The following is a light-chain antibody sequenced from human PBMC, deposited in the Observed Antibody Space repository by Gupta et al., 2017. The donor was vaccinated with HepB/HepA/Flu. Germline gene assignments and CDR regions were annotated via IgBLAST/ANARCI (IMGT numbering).Light chain of an antibody. Sequence: EIVLTQSPGTLSLSPGERATLSCRASQSVSSSYLAWYQQNPGQAPRLLIYGASSRATGIPDRFSGSRSGTDFTLTTSRLEPEDFAVYYCQQYGSSWTFGQGTKVEIK. J-gene: IGKJ1*01. CDR3: QQYGSSWT. CDR2: GAS. V-gene: IGKV3-20*01. CDR1: QSVSSSY.